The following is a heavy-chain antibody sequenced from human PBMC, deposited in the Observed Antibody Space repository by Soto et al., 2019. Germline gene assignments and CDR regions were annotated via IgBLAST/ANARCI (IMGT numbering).Heavy chain of an antibody. CDR3: ARDGGYSYGYR. D-gene: IGHD5-18*01. J-gene: IGHJ5*02. CDR1: GGSISRGGYY. Sequence: VHLQASGPGLVKPSQTLSITCTVSGGSISRGGYYWSWIRQHPGKGLEWIGYIYYSGSTYYTPSLKSRVTISVDTSKKPCTLKLSTVTAPDTAVYSCARDGGYSYGYRWGQGTLGTVSS. V-gene: IGHV4-31*03. CDR2: IYYSGST.